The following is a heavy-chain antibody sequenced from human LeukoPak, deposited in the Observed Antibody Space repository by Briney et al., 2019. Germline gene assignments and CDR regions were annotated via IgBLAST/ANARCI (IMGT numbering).Heavy chain of an antibody. J-gene: IGHJ4*02. CDR2: IGSSSSPI. CDR3: ARDQAYSFDY. D-gene: IGHD4-11*01. CDR1: GFTFSAYS. Sequence: GGSLRLSCAASGFTFSAYSMNWVCQAPEKGLEWVSYIGSSSSPIYYADSVKGRFTISRDNAKNSLYLQMDSLRAEDTAVYYCARDQAYSFDYWGQGTLVTVSS. V-gene: IGHV3-48*01.